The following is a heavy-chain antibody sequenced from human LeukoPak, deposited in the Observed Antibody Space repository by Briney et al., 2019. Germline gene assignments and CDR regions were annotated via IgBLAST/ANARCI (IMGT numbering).Heavy chain of an antibody. D-gene: IGHD3-16*01. Sequence: GGSLRLSCAASGFTFSSYAMSWVRQAPGKGLEWVSGISDIGVTTHYGDSVRGRFTISRNNSKNTAYRQMNSLTAEDTDVHHLXGXXXXXXXYWGQGILVTVSS. CDR3: XGXXXXXXXY. J-gene: IGHJ4*02. CDR1: GFTFSSYA. V-gene: IGHV3-23*01. CDR2: ISDIGVTT.